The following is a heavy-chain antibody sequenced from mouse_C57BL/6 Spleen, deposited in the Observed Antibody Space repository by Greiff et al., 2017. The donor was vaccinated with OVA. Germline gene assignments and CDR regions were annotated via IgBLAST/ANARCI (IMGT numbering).Heavy chain of an antibody. CDR2: IYPRSGNT. J-gene: IGHJ2*01. Sequence: QVQLQQSGAELARPGASVKLSCKASGYTFTSYGISWVKQRTGQGLEWIGEIYPRSGNTYYNEKFKGKATLTADKSSSTAYMELRSLTSEDSAVYFCARSREGWFFYFDYWGQGTTLTVSS. V-gene: IGHV1-81*01. CDR1: GYTFTSYG. CDR3: ARSREGWFFYFDY. D-gene: IGHD2-3*01.